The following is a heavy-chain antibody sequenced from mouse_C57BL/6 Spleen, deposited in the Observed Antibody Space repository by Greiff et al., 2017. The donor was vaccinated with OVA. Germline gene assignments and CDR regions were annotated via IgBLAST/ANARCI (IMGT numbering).Heavy chain of an antibody. Sequence: VKLVESGAELVRPGASVTLSCKASGYTFTDYEMHWVKQTPVHGLEWIGAIDPETGGTAYNQKFKGKAILTADKSSSTAYMELRSLTSEDSAVYYCTGATGTRYFDVWGTGTTVTVSS. V-gene: IGHV1-15*01. CDR1: GYTFTDYE. CDR3: TGATGTRYFDV. J-gene: IGHJ1*03. CDR2: IDPETGGT. D-gene: IGHD4-1*02.